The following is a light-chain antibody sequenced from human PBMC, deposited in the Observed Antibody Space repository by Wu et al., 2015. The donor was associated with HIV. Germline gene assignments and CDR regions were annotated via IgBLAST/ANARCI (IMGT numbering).Light chain of an antibody. CDR1: QSISSY. CDR2: AAS. CDR3: QQSYSTPFT. V-gene: IGKV1-39*01. Sequence: DIQMTQSPASLSPSVGDRVTITCRASQSISSYLNWYQQKPGKAPNLLIYAASSLQSGVPSRFSGRGSGTDFTLTISSLQPEDFATYYCQQSYSTPFTFGPGTKWISN. J-gene: IGKJ3*01.